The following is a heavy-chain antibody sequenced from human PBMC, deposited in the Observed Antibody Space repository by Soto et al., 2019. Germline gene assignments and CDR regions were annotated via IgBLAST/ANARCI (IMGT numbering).Heavy chain of an antibody. Sequence: QVQLQESGPGLVKPSETLSLTCTVSGDSINNYFWSWNRQPPGKGLEWIGYIYHSGSTSYNPSLKSRVTMSVDTSKNQFSLKLSSVTAADTAVYYCARTPSDYYDSSGFSNWFDPWGQGTLVTVSS. CDR2: IYHSGST. V-gene: IGHV4-59*01. CDR1: GDSINNYF. J-gene: IGHJ5*02. D-gene: IGHD3-22*01. CDR3: ARTPSDYYDSSGFSNWFDP.